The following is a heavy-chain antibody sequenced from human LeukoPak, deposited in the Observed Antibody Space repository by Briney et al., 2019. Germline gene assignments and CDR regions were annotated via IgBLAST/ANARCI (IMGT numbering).Heavy chain of an antibody. CDR2: ISGSGGST. V-gene: IGHV3-23*01. D-gene: IGHD3-16*01. Sequence: PGGSLRLSCAASGFTFSSYAISWVRQAPGKGLELVSAISGSGGSTYYADSVKGRFTISRDNSKNTLYLQMNSLRAEDTAVYYCAKSFFARGYYYYYGMDVWGQGTTVTVSS. CDR1: GFTFSSYA. J-gene: IGHJ6*02. CDR3: AKSFFARGYYYYYGMDV.